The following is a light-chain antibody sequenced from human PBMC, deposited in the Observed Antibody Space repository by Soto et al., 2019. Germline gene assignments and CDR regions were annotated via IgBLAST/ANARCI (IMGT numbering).Light chain of an antibody. Sequence: ENVLTQSPGTLSLSPGERATLSCRATQSVSSSYLAWYQQKPGQAPRLLIYGASTRATGFPARFSGSGSGTEFTLTISSLQSEDFAVYYCQQYNNWPQTFGQGTKVDIK. J-gene: IGKJ1*01. CDR2: GAS. V-gene: IGKV3-15*01. CDR3: QQYNNWPQT. CDR1: QSVSSSY.